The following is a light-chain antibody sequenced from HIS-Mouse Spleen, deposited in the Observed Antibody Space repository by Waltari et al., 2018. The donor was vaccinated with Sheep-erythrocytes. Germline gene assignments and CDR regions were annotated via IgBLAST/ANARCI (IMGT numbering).Light chain of an antibody. CDR1: KLGDKY. V-gene: IGLV3-1*01. CDR3: QAWDSSTVV. CDR2: QDS. J-gene: IGLJ2*01. Sequence: SYELTQPPSVSVSPGQTASITCSGDKLGDKYACWYQQKPGHSPVLVIYQDSKRPSGVPDRFSCSNSGNTATLTISGTQAMDEADYYCQAWDSSTVVFGGGTKLTVL.